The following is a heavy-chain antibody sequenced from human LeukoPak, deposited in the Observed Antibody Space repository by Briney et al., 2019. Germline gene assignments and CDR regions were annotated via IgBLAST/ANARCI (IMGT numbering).Heavy chain of an antibody. CDR1: GFTFSNYN. CDR2: ISTRSSTI. J-gene: IGHJ4*02. V-gene: IGHV3-48*02. D-gene: IGHD5-12*01. Sequence: GGSLRLSCAASGFTFSNYNMNWVRQAPGKGLEWVSYISTRSSTIYYTDSVKSRFTISRDNTKNSLYLQNNSLRDEDTAVYYCGRGRGGYEFFDCWGEGILVSDCS. CDR3: GRGRGGYEFFDC.